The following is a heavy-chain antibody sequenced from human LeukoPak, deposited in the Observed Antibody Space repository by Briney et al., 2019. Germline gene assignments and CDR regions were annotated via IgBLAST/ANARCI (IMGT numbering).Heavy chain of an antibody. Sequence: GESLKISCKGSGYNFPSYWIGWVRQMPGKGLEWMGIVYPGDSDTRYSPSFQGQVTISADKSISTASLQWSSLKASDTAMYYCARKGGGYHYYYGMDVWGQGTTVTVSS. D-gene: IGHD3-16*01. J-gene: IGHJ6*02. CDR2: VYPGDSDT. CDR3: ARKGGGYHYYYGMDV. V-gene: IGHV5-51*01. CDR1: GYNFPSYW.